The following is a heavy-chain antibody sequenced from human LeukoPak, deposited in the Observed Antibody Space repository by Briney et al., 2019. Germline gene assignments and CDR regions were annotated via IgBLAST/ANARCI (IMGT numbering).Heavy chain of an antibody. V-gene: IGHV4-39*02. J-gene: IGHJ4*02. CDR2: IYYSGST. D-gene: IGHD3-10*01. CDR3: AREYYYGSGSYKY. Sequence: SETLSLTCTVSGGSISSSSYYWGWIRQPPGKGLEWIGSIYYSGSTYYNPSLKSRVTISVDTSKNQFSLKLSSVTAADTAVYYCAREYYYGSGSYKYWGQGTLVTVSS. CDR1: GGSISSSSYY.